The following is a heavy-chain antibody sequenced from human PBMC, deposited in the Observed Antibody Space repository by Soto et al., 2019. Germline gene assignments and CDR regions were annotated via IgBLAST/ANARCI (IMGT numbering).Heavy chain of an antibody. CDR3: ARRGYGSRWPNVYMDV. CDR2: ISNNGAHT. J-gene: IGHJ6*03. V-gene: IGHV3-64*01. CDR1: GFTFSNYE. Sequence: AQLVESGGGLVQPGGSLRLSCAASGFTFSNYEMHWVRQAPGKGLEYVSGISNNGAHTDYAKSVKGRFTISRDNSENTLYLQMGSLRAEDMAPYYCARRGYGSRWPNVYMDVWGKGTTVTVYS. D-gene: IGHD6-13*01.